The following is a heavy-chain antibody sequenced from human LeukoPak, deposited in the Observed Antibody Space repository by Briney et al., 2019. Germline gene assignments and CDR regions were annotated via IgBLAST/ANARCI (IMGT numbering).Heavy chain of an antibody. CDR2: IKSKTDGGTT. V-gene: IGHV3-15*01. CDR3: TTAGSYYDILTGSVSHDY. D-gene: IGHD3-9*01. CDR1: GFTFSNAW. Sequence: GGSLRLSCAASGFTFSNAWMSWVRQAPGKGLEWVGRIKSKTDGGTTDYAAPVKGRFTISRDDSKNTLYLQMNSLKTEDTAVYYCTTAGSYYDILTGSVSHDYWGQGTLVTVSS. J-gene: IGHJ4*02.